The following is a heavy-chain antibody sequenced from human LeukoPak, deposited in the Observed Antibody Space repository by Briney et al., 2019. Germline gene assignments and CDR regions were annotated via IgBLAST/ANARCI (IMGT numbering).Heavy chain of an antibody. V-gene: IGHV4-34*01. CDR3: ARARAARRTSSLDY. Sequence: SETLSLTCAVYGGSFSGYYWSWIRQPPGKGLEWIGEINHSGSTNYNPSLKSRVAISVDTSKNQFSLKLSSVTAADTAVYYCARARAARRTSSLDYWGQGTLVTVSS. J-gene: IGHJ4*02. D-gene: IGHD6-6*01. CDR2: INHSGST. CDR1: GGSFSGYY.